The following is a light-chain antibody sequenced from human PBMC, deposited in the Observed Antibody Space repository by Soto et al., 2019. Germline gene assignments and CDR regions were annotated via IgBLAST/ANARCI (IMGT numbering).Light chain of an antibody. CDR3: QQYGSSPLT. J-gene: IGKJ4*01. V-gene: IGKV3-20*01. Sequence: EIVLTQPPGTLSLSPGERATLSCRASQSVSSSYLAWYQQKPGQAPRLLIYGASSRATGIPDRFSGSGSGTDFTLTISRLEPEDFAGYYCQQYGSSPLTFGGGTKGEI. CDR2: GAS. CDR1: QSVSSSY.